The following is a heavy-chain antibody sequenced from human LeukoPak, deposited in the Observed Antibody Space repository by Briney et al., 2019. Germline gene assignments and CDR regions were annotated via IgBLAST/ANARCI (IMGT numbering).Heavy chain of an antibody. D-gene: IGHD3-22*01. CDR2: IYYSGST. Sequence: SETLPLTCTVSGGSISSGGYYWSWIRQHPGKGLEWIGYIYYSGSTYYNPSLKSRVTISVDTSKNQFSLKLSSVTAADTAVYYCARGPGDYDSSGYSPIDYWGQGTLVTVSS. CDR3: ARGPGDYDSSGYSPIDY. V-gene: IGHV4-31*03. J-gene: IGHJ4*02. CDR1: GGSISSGGYY.